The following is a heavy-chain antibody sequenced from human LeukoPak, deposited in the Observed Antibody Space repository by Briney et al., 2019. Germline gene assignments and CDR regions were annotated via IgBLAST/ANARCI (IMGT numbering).Heavy chain of an antibody. CDR2: IRSSSSYI. J-gene: IGHJ4*02. Sequence: GGSLRLSCAASGFTFSSYSMNWVRQAPGKGLEWVSSIRSSSSYIYYADSVKGRFTISRDNAKNSLYLQMNSLRAEDTAVYYCATGRSTEGFDYWGQGTLVTVSS. D-gene: IGHD1-14*01. CDR1: GFTFSSYS. V-gene: IGHV3-21*01. CDR3: ATGRSTEGFDY.